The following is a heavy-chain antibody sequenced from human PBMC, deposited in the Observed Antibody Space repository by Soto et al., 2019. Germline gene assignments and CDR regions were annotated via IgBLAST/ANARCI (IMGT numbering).Heavy chain of an antibody. V-gene: IGHV5-51*01. J-gene: IGHJ4*02. Sequence: PGESLKISCEGSGYSFSSYWIAWVRQMPGKGLEWMGIIYPGDSDTRYSPSFQGQVTISADKSIRIAYLQWSSLKASDTAMYYCARRSSGFDTWGQGTLVTVSS. CDR2: IYPGDSDT. CDR1: GYSFSSYW. CDR3: ARRSSGFDT. D-gene: IGHD5-12*01.